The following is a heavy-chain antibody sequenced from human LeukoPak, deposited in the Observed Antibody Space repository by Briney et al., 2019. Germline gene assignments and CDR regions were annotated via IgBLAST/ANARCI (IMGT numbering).Heavy chain of an antibody. Sequence: GGSLRLSCAASGFTFSSYAMSWVRQAPGKGLEWVSAISGSGGSTYYADSVKGRLTISRDNSKNTLYLQMNSLRAEDTAVYYCAKGPGGSYLNWFDPWGQGTLVTVSS. CDR1: GFTFSSYA. V-gene: IGHV3-23*01. CDR3: AKGPGGSYLNWFDP. D-gene: IGHD1-26*01. CDR2: ISGSGGST. J-gene: IGHJ5*02.